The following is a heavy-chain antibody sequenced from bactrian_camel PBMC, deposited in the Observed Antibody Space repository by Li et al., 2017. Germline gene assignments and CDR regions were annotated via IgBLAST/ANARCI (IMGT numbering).Heavy chain of an antibody. Sequence: HVQLVESGGGSAQAGGSLNLSCAASTYPAQYWGWFRQAPGKEREGVAAISTGDGTLYYADSVKGRFTISKDKAKGTLHLQMNNLRPDDTAMYYCAAEEFRCCSGGGYCYGIVVDYGYRTQGTQVTVS. V-gene: IGHV3S63*01. CDR3: AAEEFRCCSGGGYCYGIVVDYGY. CDR1: TYPAQYW. J-gene: IGHJ4*01. D-gene: IGHD2*01. CDR2: ISTGDGTL.